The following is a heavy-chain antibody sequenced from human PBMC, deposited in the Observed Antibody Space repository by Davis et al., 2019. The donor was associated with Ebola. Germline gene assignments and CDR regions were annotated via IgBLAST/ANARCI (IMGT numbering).Heavy chain of an antibody. CDR2: IYSGGST. D-gene: IGHD5-24*01. V-gene: IGHV3-53*04. J-gene: IGHJ4*02. Sequence: GESLKISCAASGFTVSSNYMSWVRQAPGKGLEWVSVIYSGGSTYYADSVKGRCTISRHDPKNTLYLQMNSLRAEATAVYYCARGRWLHLGPIFDYWGQGTLVTVSS. CDR3: ARGRWLHLGPIFDY. CDR1: GFTVSSNY.